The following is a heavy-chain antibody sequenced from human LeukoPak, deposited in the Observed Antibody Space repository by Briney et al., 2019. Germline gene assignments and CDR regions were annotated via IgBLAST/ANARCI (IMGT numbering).Heavy chain of an antibody. V-gene: IGHV3-53*01. D-gene: IGHD4-17*01. Sequence: GGSLRLSCAASGFTVSSNYMSWVRQAPGKGLEWVSVIYSGGSTYYAGSVKGRFTISRDNSKNTLYLQMNSLRAEDTAVYYCVRGDYGDYTLFDYWGQGTLVTVSS. CDR1: GFTVSSNY. CDR2: IYSGGST. J-gene: IGHJ4*02. CDR3: VRGDYGDYTLFDY.